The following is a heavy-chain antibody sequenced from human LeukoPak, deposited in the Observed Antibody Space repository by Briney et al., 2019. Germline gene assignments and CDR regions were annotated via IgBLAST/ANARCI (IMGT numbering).Heavy chain of an antibody. Sequence: PGGSLRLSCAASGFTFSSYTMNWVRQAPGKGLEWVSSISSSSTYVYYADSVKGRFTISRDNAKNSLYLQMNSLRAEDTAVYYCVKGGYYDSSDYWGQGTLVTVSS. J-gene: IGHJ4*02. D-gene: IGHD3-22*01. CDR3: VKGGYYDSSDY. CDR2: ISSSSTYV. CDR1: GFTFSSYT. V-gene: IGHV3-21*01.